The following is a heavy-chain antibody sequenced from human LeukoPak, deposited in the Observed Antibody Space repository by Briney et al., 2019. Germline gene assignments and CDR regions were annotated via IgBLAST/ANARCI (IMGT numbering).Heavy chain of an antibody. CDR1: GYSFTTYW. D-gene: IGHD4-17*01. Sequence: GESLQISCRGSGYSFTTYWIGWVRQMPGKGLEWMGRIDPSDSYTNYSPSFQGHVTISADKSISTAYLQWSSLKASDTAMYYCASRNDYGDYSAFDIWGQGTMVTVSS. J-gene: IGHJ3*02. CDR2: IDPSDSYT. V-gene: IGHV5-10-1*01. CDR3: ASRNDYGDYSAFDI.